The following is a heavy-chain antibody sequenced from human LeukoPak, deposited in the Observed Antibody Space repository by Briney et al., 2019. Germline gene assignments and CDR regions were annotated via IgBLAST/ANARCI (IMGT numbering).Heavy chain of an antibody. CDR1: GFRFSGYW. V-gene: IGHV3-74*01. CDR2: VQDDERSA. CDR3: VRGHVGTIFGVSPVNPLGY. Sequence: QPGGSLRLSCEGSGFRFSGYWMHWVRQAPGKGLVWVSRVQDDERSASYGDSVKGRCTISKDNAKNILYLQMDGLRVEDTAVYYCVRGHVGTIFGVSPVNPLGYWGQGTLVTVSS. D-gene: IGHD3-3*01. J-gene: IGHJ4*02.